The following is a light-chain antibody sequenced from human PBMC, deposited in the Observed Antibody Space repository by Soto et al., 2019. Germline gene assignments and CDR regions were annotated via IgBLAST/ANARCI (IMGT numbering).Light chain of an antibody. V-gene: IGLV2-14*01. CDR3: SSYTSSSTRVV. J-gene: IGLJ2*01. Sequence: QSALTQPASVSGSPGQSITISCTGTSSDVGRYNYVSWYQQHPGKAPKLMIYDVNNRPSGVSNRFSGSKSGNTASLTISGRQAEDEADYYCSSYTSSSTRVVFGGGTKVTVL. CDR2: DVN. CDR1: SSDVGRYNY.